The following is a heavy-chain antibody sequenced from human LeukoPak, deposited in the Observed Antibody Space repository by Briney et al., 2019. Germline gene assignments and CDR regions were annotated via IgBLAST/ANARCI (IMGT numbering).Heavy chain of an antibody. D-gene: IGHD1-7*01. CDR2: IYYSGST. CDR3: ARSSGRSGTTSYFDY. J-gene: IGHJ4*02. Sequence: SETLSLTCAVDGGSFSGFYWSWIRQPPGKGLEWIGYIYYSGSTNYNPSLKSRVTISVDTSKNQFSLKLSSVTAADTAVYYCARSSGRSGTTSYFDYWGQGTLVTVSS. CDR1: GGSFSGFY. V-gene: IGHV4-59*01.